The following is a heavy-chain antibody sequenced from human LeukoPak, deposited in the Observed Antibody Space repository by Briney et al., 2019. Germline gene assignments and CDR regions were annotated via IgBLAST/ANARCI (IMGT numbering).Heavy chain of an antibody. Sequence: PGGSLRLSCSVSGFTFSTYVMHWVRQAPGKGLEYVSAISSNGDNTYYADSVKGRFTIPRDNSKNTLYLQMNSLRAEDTAVYYCARDLKNYYYDSSGCLGYWGQGTLVTVSS. V-gene: IGHV3-64*04. D-gene: IGHD3-22*01. CDR2: ISSNGDNT. CDR3: ARDLKNYYYDSSGCLGY. J-gene: IGHJ4*02. CDR1: GFTFSTYV.